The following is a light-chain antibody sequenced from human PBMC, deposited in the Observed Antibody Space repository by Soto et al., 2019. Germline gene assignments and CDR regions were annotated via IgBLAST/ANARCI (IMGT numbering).Light chain of an antibody. V-gene: IGLV1-51*02. CDR1: SSNIGNNY. CDR2: ENN. CDR3: GTWDSSVSWV. J-gene: IGLJ1*01. Sequence: QSVLTQPSSVSAAPGQKVTISCSGSSSNIGNNYVSWYQQLPGTAPKLLIYENNKRPSGIPDRFSGSKSGTSATLGITGLQTGDEADYYCGTWDSSVSWVFGTGTKVTVL.